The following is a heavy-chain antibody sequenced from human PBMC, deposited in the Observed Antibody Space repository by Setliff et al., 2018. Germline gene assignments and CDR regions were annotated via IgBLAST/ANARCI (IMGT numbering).Heavy chain of an antibody. Sequence: PGESLKISCKTSGFDFTNYWIGWVRQKPGKGLEWMGIISPGDSDIRDSPSFQGQVTISADKSTNTAYVQWRTLTASDTAMYYCAASYSSSPRGAFDVWGQGTMVTVSS. CDR2: ISPGDSDI. J-gene: IGHJ3*01. CDR1: GFDFTNYW. D-gene: IGHD3-22*01. CDR3: AASYSSSPRGAFDV. V-gene: IGHV5-51*01.